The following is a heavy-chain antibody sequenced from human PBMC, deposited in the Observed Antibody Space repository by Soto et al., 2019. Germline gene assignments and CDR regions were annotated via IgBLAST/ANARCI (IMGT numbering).Heavy chain of an antibody. CDR2: ISAYNGNT. V-gene: IGHV1-18*01. CDR3: AGRFDYCDSSGYSCY. Sequence: GASVKVSCKASGYTFTSYGISWVRQAPGQGLEWMGWISAYNGNTNYAQKLQGRVTMTTDTSTSTAYMELRSLRSDDTAVYYCAGRFDYCDSSGYSCYWGQVTLVTVAS. D-gene: IGHD3-22*01. CDR1: GYTFTSYG. J-gene: IGHJ4*02.